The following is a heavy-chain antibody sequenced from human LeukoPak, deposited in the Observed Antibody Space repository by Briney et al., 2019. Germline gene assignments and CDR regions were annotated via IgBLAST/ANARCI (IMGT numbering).Heavy chain of an antibody. CDR2: ISAYNGNT. D-gene: IGHD1-26*01. Sequence: GASVKVSCKASGYTFTSYGISWVRQAPGQGLGWMGWISAYNGNTNYAQKLQGRVTMTTDTYTSTAYMELRSLRSDDTAVYYCARGGWELSPRTYYYYYYGMDVWGQGTTVTVSS. V-gene: IGHV1-18*01. CDR3: ARGGWELSPRTYYYYYYGMDV. J-gene: IGHJ6*02. CDR1: GYTFTSYG.